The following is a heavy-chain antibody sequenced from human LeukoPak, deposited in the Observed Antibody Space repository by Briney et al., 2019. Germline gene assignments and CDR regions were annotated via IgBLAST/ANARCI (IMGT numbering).Heavy chain of an antibody. CDR1: GFTFSSYG. D-gene: IGHD5-12*01. CDR3: AKDPPRVATIIPDY. Sequence: PGGSLRLSCAASGFTFSSYGMHWVRQAPGKGLEWVAVISYDGSNKYYADSVKGRFTISRDNSKNTLYLQLNSLRAEDTAVYYCAKDPPRVATIIPDYWGQGTLVTVSS. V-gene: IGHV3-30*18. CDR2: ISYDGSNK. J-gene: IGHJ4*02.